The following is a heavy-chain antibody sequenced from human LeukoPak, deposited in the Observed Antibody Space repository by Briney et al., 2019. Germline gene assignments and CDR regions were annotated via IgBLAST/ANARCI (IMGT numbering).Heavy chain of an antibody. J-gene: IGHJ4*02. CDR1: GFTFSDAW. CDR2: IKRKIDGSTI. CDR3: TTRRQDGC. Sequence: GGSLRLSCVASGFTFSDAWMSWVRQAPGKGLEWVGRIKRKIDGSTIDYGAPVKGRFTISRDDSRNTLYLQMNSLKTEDTAVCYCTTRRQDGCWGQGTLVTVS. D-gene: IGHD6-25*01. V-gene: IGHV3-15*01.